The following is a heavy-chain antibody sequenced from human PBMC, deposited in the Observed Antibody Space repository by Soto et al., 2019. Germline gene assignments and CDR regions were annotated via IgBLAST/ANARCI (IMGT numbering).Heavy chain of an antibody. CDR3: ARGNYDFWSGYFDWLSDGMDV. J-gene: IGHJ6*02. CDR1: GYTFTSHD. D-gene: IGHD3-3*01. CDR2: MNPNSGNT. Sequence: VASVKVSCKASGYTFTSHDINWVRQATGQGLEWMGWMNPNSGNTGYAQKFQGRVTMTRNTSISTAYMELSSPRSEDTAVYYCARGNYDFWSGYFDWLSDGMDVWGQGTTVTVSS. V-gene: IGHV1-8*01.